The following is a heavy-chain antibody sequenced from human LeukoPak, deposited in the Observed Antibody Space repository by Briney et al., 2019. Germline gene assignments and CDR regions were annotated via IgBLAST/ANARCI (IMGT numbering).Heavy chain of an antibody. J-gene: IGHJ6*02. D-gene: IGHD2-21*02. V-gene: IGHV1-18*01. Sequence: GASVKVSCKASGYTFTSYGISWVRQPPGQGLEWMGWISAYNGNTNYAQKLQGRVTMTTDTSTSTAYMELRSLRSDDTAVYYCARDPLAYCGGDCYSTYGMDVWGQGTTVTVSS. CDR2: ISAYNGNT. CDR3: ARDPLAYCGGDCYSTYGMDV. CDR1: GYTFTSYG.